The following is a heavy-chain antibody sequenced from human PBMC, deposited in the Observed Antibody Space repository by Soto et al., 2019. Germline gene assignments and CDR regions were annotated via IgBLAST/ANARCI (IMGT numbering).Heavy chain of an antibody. CDR2: VYSSGTT. Sequence: SLTCSVSGGSINSYWWSWIRQPAGKGLEWIGRVYSSGTTDYNPSLNSRATMSVETSKNQFSLKLTSVTAADTAVYYCARDIGSYAYAEGYWGQGIQVTVSS. CDR1: GGSINSYW. D-gene: IGHD2-2*01. J-gene: IGHJ4*02. V-gene: IGHV4-4*07. CDR3: ARDIGSYAYAEGY.